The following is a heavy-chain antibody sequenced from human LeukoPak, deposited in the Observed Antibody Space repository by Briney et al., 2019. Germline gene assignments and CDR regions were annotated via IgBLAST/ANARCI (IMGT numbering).Heavy chain of an antibody. J-gene: IGHJ5*02. Sequence: SQTLSLTCAISGDSVSSNSAAWNWIRQSPSRGLEWLGRTYYRSKWYNDYAVSVKSRITINPDTSKNQFSLQLNSVTPADTAVYYCARFSEQQLVGWFDPWGQGTLVTVSS. V-gene: IGHV6-1*01. D-gene: IGHD6-13*01. CDR1: GDSVSSNSAA. CDR3: ARFSEQQLVGWFDP. CDR2: TYYRSKWYN.